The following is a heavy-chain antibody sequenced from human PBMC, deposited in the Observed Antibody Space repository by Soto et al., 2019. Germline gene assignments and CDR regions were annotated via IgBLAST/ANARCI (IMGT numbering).Heavy chain of an antibody. CDR3: ARGSLTATPNVHGIDS. D-gene: IGHD1-20*01. J-gene: IGHJ4*02. CDR1: GGSITSGGHS. V-gene: IGHV4-30-2*01. Sequence: QLQLQESGSGLLKPSQTLSLTCTVSGGSITSGGHSWSWIRQPRGKAPEWIGYIYHTGVTYYNPSLTSRVPISLDTSKNQYSLMMTSVTAADTAVYYCARGSLTATPNVHGIDSWGQGTLVTVSS. CDR2: IYHTGVT.